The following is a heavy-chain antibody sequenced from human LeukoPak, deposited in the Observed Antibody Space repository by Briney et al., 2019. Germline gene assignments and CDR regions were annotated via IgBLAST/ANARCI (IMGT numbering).Heavy chain of an antibody. D-gene: IGHD3-10*01. J-gene: IGHJ4*02. CDR1: GGSISDYY. CDR3: ARAKGTYGVDY. V-gene: IGHV4-4*07. Sequence: PSETLSLTCTVSGGSISDYYWDWIRQPAGKGLEWIGRTYTSGSTNYNPSLKSRVTISFDTSKNQFSLRLSSVTAADTAVYYCARAKGTYGVDYWGQGILVTVSS. CDR2: TYTSGST.